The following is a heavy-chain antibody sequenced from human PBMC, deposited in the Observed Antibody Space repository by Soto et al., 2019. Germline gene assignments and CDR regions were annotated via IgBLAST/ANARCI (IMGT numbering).Heavy chain of an antibody. CDR1: EFTFSSYT. D-gene: IGHD3-22*01. J-gene: IGHJ4*02. CDR2: ISGSGGST. V-gene: IGHV3-23*01. CDR3: AKEPPAYSSGYLDC. Sequence: GGSLRLSCAASEFTFSSYTMSWVRQAPGEGLEWVSAISGSGGSTYYADSVQGRFTISRDNSKNTLYLQMNSLRGEDTAVYYCAKEPPAYSSGYLDCWGQGTLVTVSS.